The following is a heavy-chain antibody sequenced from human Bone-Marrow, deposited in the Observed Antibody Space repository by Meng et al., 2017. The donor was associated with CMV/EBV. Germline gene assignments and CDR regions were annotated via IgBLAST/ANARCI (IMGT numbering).Heavy chain of an antibody. D-gene: IGHD2-2*02. V-gene: IGHV1-2*02. CDR1: GYSFTNYY. J-gene: IGHJ5*02. CDR3: ARDWAPTCITPNCHTGMGS. Sequence: ASVKVSCKASGYSFTNYYIHWVRQAPGQGLEWMGWINPNNGDTDYAQDFQGRISVTTDTSITTAYMELDNLRSDDTAVYYCARDWAPTCITPNCHTGMGSWGQGTLVTGFS. CDR2: INPNNGDT.